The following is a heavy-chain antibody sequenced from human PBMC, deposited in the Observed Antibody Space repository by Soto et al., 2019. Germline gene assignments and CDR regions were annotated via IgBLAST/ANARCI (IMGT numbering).Heavy chain of an antibody. CDR3: AKGGSTIFGVPSQPGPFDY. D-gene: IGHD3-3*01. V-gene: IGHV3-23*01. CDR1: GFTFSSYA. Sequence: EVQLLESGGGLVQPGGSLRLSCAASGFTFSSYAMRWVRQAPGKGLDWVSAISGSGGNTYYAESGKGRFTMSRDYSKNTLDLQMNSLRAEDTAVYYCAKGGSTIFGVPSQPGPFDYWGQGTLVTVSS. CDR2: ISGSGGNT. J-gene: IGHJ4*02.